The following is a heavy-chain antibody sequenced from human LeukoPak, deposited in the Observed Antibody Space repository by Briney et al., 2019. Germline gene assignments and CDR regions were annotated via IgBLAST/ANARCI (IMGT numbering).Heavy chain of an antibody. V-gene: IGHV3-33*01. CDR1: GFTFSSYG. J-gene: IGHJ6*03. D-gene: IGHD5-18*01. CDR2: IWYDGSNK. CDR3: ARGNTAMVYYYYYYMDV. Sequence: GGPLRLSCAASGFTFSSYGMHWVRQAPGKGLEWVAVIWYDGSNKYYADSVKGRFTISRDNSKNTLYLQMNSLRAEDTAVYYCARGNTAMVYYYYYYMDVWGKGTTVTDSS.